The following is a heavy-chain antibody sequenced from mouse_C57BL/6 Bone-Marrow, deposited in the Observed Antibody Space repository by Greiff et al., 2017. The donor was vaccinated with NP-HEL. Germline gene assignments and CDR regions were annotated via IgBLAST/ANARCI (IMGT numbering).Heavy chain of an antibody. CDR1: GFSFNTYA. D-gene: IGHD2-3*01. CDR2: IRSKSNNYAT. J-gene: IGHJ4*01. CDR3: VIPDGYWEGDY. Sequence: EVMLVESGGGLVQPKGSLKLSCAASGFSFNTYAMNWVRQAPGKGLEWVARIRSKSNNYATYYADSVKDRFTISRDDSESMLYLQMNNLKTEDTAMYYCVIPDGYWEGDYWGQGTSVTVSS. V-gene: IGHV10-1*01.